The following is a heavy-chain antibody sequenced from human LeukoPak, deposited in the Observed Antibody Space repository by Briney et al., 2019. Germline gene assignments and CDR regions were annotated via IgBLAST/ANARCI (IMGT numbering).Heavy chain of an antibody. CDR3: ARESSSSWSRGHFDY. V-gene: IGHV3-23*01. J-gene: IGHJ4*02. D-gene: IGHD6-13*01. CDR2: ISGSGGST. Sequence: GGSLRLSCAASGFTFSSYGMSWVRQAPGKGLEWVSAISGSGGSTYYADSVKGRFTISRDNSKNTLYLQMNSLRAEATAVYYCARESSSSWSRGHFDYWGQGTLVTVSS. CDR1: GFTFSSYG.